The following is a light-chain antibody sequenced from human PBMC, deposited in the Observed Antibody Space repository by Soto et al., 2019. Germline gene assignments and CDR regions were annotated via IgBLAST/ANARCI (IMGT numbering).Light chain of an antibody. CDR3: QQYGSSPPIT. CDR1: QSVSSSY. CDR2: GAS. V-gene: IGKV3-20*01. Sequence: ELVLTQSPGTPSLSPGERATPSCRASQSVSSSYIAWYQQKPGQAPRLLIYGASSRATGIPDRFSGSGSGTDFTLTISRLEPEDFAVYYCQQYGSSPPITFGQGTRLEIK. J-gene: IGKJ5*01.